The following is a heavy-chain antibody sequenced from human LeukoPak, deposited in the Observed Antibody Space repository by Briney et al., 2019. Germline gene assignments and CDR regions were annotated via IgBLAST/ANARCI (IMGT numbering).Heavy chain of an antibody. CDR2: IYPGDSDT. J-gene: IGHJ4*02. CDR3: ARAGYSNRWDGVDY. V-gene: IGHV5-51*01. CDR1: GYTFTNYW. D-gene: IGHD2/OR15-2a*01. Sequence: LGESLKISCKGSGYTFTNYWIGWVRQMPGKGLEFMGIIYPGDSDTRYSPPFQGQVTISVDKSINTAYLQWSSLKASDSAMYYCARAGYSNRWDGVDYWGQGTLVTVSS.